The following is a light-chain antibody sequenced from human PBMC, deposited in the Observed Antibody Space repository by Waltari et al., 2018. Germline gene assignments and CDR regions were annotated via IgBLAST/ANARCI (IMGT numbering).Light chain of an antibody. CDR1: KSNIGAGYD. J-gene: IGLJ1*01. Sequence: QSVLTQPPSVSGAPGQRVTISCTGSKSNIGAGYDVYWYQQLPGTAPKFLIYDKHNRPSGVPDRFSGSKSGTSASLAITGLQAEDEADYYCQSYDNGLNCPYVVGTGTRVTVL. CDR2: DKH. CDR3: QSYDNGLNCPYV. V-gene: IGLV1-40*01.